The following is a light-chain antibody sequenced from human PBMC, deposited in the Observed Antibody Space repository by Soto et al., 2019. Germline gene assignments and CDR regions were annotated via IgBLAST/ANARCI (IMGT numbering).Light chain of an antibody. Sequence: DIPMTQSPSSLSASVGDRVTITCRASQSISTYLNWYQQRPGKAPNLLIYGASSLQSGVPSRFSGSESGTDFTLTITSLQPEDFATYYCQQSYRFPYTFGQGTNLEI. CDR3: QQSYRFPYT. CDR1: QSISTY. V-gene: IGKV1-39*01. J-gene: IGKJ2*01. CDR2: GAS.